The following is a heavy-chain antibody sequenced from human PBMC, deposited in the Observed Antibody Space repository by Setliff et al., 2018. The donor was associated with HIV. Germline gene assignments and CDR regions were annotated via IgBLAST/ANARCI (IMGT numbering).Heavy chain of an antibody. CDR3: ASSGSGSYINWFGP. CDR1: GFTFSSYA. D-gene: IGHD3-10*01. V-gene: IGHV3-23*01. CDR2: ITSGGST. Sequence: GGSLRLSCAASGFTFSSYAMSWVRQTPEKGLEWVSIITSGGSTYYADSAKGRFTISRDNSKNTLYLQMNSLRAEDTAVYYCASSGSGSYINWFGPWGQGTLVTV. J-gene: IGHJ5*02.